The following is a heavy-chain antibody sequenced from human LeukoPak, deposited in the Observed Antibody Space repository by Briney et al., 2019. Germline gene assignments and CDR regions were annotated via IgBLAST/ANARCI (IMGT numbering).Heavy chain of an antibody. Sequence: PGRSLTLSCAASGFSFSNHGMHWVRQAPGKGLEWVAIIWYDGSKKYYADSVKGRFTIYRDNSKNTVSLQMNSLRAEDTAVYYCAKDWCTSGTTGWMFEYWGQGTLVTVSS. CDR3: AKDWCTSGTTGWMFEY. CDR2: IWYDGSKK. V-gene: IGHV3-33*06. CDR1: GFSFSNHG. D-gene: IGHD1-1*01. J-gene: IGHJ4*02.